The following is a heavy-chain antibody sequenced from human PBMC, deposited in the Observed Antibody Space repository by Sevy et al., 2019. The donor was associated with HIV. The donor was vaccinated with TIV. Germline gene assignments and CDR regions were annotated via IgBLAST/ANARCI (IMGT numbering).Heavy chain of an antibody. D-gene: IGHD1-1*01. Sequence: GGSLRLSCAASGFTFSNYGMHWVRQAPGKGLEWVAVISYDGSNKYYADSVKGRFTISRDNSKNTLYLQMNSLRAEDTAVYYCAKGSWNGDFDYWGQGTLVTVSS. V-gene: IGHV3-30*18. CDR1: GFTFSNYG. CDR2: ISYDGSNK. J-gene: IGHJ4*02. CDR3: AKGSWNGDFDY.